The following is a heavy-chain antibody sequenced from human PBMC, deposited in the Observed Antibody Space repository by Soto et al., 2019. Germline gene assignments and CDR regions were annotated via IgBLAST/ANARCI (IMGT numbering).Heavy chain of an antibody. D-gene: IGHD3-22*01. J-gene: IGHJ4*02. CDR1: GYSFAGYW. CDR2: IDPSDSQT. Sequence: GESLKISCKGSGYSFAGYWITWVRQKPGKGLEWMGRIDPSDSQTYYSPSFRGHVTISVTKSSTTVFLQWSSLRASDTAMYYCARQIYDSDTGPNFQYYFDSWGQGTPVTVSS. V-gene: IGHV5-10-1*01. CDR3: ARQIYDSDTGPNFQYYFDS.